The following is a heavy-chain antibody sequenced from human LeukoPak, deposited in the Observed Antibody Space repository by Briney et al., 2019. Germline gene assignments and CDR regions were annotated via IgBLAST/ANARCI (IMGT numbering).Heavy chain of an antibody. D-gene: IGHD3-16*01. CDR1: GYTFSNYG. V-gene: IGHV3-23*01. J-gene: IGHJ4*02. CDR2: ISRSGEST. Sequence: SCKASGYTFSNYGMHWVRQAPGKGLEWVSSISRSGESTFYADSVRGRFTISRDNSKNTVSLQMESLRAEDTALYYCAKDYAVGSIDYWGQGTLVTVSS. CDR3: AKDYAVGSIDY.